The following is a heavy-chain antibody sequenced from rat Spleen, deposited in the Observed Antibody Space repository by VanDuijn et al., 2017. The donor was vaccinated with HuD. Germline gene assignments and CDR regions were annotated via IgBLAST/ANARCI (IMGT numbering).Heavy chain of an antibody. D-gene: IGHD1-6*01. J-gene: IGHJ2*01. CDR3: TRASYSGALMYTTDY. V-gene: IGHV5-27*01. Sequence: EVQLVESGGGLVQPGRSLKLSCAASGFTFSNYDIAWVRQAPTKGLEWVASISPSGDSTDCRDSVKGRFTLSRDNARRTLHLQMNSLRSEDTATYYCTRASYSGALMYTTDYWGQGVMVTVSS. CDR1: GFTFSNYD. CDR2: ISPSGDST.